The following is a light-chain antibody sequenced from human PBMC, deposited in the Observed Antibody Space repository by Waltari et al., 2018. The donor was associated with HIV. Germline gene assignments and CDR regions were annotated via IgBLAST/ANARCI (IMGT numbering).Light chain of an antibody. CDR2: KVT. Sequence: SQLTQPPSVSVSPGQTATIPCSGDDMPDTYVSWYHQKQGPAPVVGMYKVTERPSGIPERFSGSMSGTTVTLTIMGVQPEDEADYYCQSADSDNTYNWVFGGGTKLTVL. J-gene: IGLJ3*02. CDR3: QSADSDNTYNWV. V-gene: IGLV3-25*03. CDR1: DMPDTY.